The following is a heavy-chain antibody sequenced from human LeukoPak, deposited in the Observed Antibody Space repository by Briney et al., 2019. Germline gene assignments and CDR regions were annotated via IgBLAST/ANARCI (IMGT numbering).Heavy chain of an antibody. CDR2: MSSGSRYI. CDR3: ARDRPTGASRVFVVQ. V-gene: IGHV3-21*06. Sequence: GGSLRLSCTASEFTFSSYAMTWVRQAPGKGLEWISSMSSGSRYIYYADSVRGRFTISRDNAKNSLYLIMNSLRAEDTAIYYCARDRPTGASRVFVVQWGQGTPVTVSS. D-gene: IGHD3-3*01. J-gene: IGHJ4*02. CDR1: EFTFSSYA.